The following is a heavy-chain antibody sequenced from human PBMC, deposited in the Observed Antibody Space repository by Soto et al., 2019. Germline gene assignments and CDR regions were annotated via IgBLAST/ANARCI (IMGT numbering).Heavy chain of an antibody. J-gene: IGHJ6*03. CDR1: GYTLTSYY. Sequence: ASVKVSCKASGYTLTSYYMHWVRQAPGQGLEWMGIINPSGGSTSYAQKFQGRVTMTRDTSTSTVYMELSSLRSEDTAVYYCAGSQFKYYDILTGYYNHYYMDVWGKGTTVTVSS. D-gene: IGHD3-9*01. V-gene: IGHV1-46*03. CDR3: AGSQFKYYDILTGYYNHYYMDV. CDR2: INPSGGST.